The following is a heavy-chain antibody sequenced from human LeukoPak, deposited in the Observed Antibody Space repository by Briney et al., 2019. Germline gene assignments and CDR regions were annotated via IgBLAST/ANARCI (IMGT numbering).Heavy chain of an antibody. J-gene: IGHJ4*02. CDR1: GFTFSSYG. D-gene: IGHD3-16*01. CDR3: AKSSYDYVWGSQHPFDY. Sequence: PGGSLRLSCAASGFTFSSYGMHWVRQAPGKGLEWVAVISHDGSNKYYADSVKGRLTISRDNSKNTLYLQMNSLRAEDTAVYYCAKSSYDYVWGSQHPFDYWGQGTLVTVSS. CDR2: ISHDGSNK. V-gene: IGHV3-30*18.